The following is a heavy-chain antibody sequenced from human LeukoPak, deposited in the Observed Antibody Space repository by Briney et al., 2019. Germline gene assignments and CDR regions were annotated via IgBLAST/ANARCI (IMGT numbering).Heavy chain of an antibody. CDR3: AKAAAGTYDYYYYMDV. D-gene: IGHD6-13*01. V-gene: IGHV3-9*01. J-gene: IGHJ6*03. Sequence: GKSLRLSCAASGFTFDDYAMHWVRQAPGKGLEWVAGISGNSGSIGYADSVKGRFTISRDNAKNSLYLQMNSLRAEDTALYYCAKAAAGTYDYYYYMDVWGKGTTVTVSS. CDR1: GFTFDDYA. CDR2: ISGNSGSI.